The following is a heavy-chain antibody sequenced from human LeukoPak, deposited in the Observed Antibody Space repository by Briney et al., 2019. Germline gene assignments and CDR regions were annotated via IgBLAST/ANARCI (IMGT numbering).Heavy chain of an antibody. CDR2: ISAPNGNT. J-gene: IGHJ2*01. V-gene: IGHV1-18*01. CDR3: ARDGYFDL. CDR1: GYTFTTHG. Sequence: ASVKVSCKASGYTFTTHGIAWVRQAPGQGLEWMGWISAPNGNTNYAQSLQGRVTMSTDTSTNTAYMELRSLRSDDTAVYYCARDGYFDLWGRGTRVTVSS.